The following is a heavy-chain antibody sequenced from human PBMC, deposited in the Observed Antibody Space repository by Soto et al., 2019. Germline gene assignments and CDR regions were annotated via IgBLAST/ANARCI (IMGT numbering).Heavy chain of an antibody. CDR1: GFIFSRYT. Sequence: EVQLVESGGGLVKPGGSLRLSCAASGFIFSRYTMNWVRQAPGKGLEWVSSISGSSTYIYYADSVKGRFTISRGNSLYLQMSSLRAEDTAVYYCVGGWLRDPWMYWGQGTLVTVSS. D-gene: IGHD5-12*01. CDR3: VGGWLRDPWMY. J-gene: IGHJ4*02. CDR2: ISGSSTYI. V-gene: IGHV3-21*01.